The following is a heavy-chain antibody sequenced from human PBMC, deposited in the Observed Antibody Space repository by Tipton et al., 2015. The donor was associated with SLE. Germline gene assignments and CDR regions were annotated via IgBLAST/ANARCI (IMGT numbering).Heavy chain of an antibody. CDR1: GFTFSSYG. CDR3: AQSGIAAAAFYY. J-gene: IGHJ4*02. Sequence: SLRLSCVTSGFTFSSYGMHWVRQAPGKGLEWVALIWYDGSKKYYRDSVKGRFTISRDNSKNTLHLQMNSLRAEDTAVYYCAQSGIAAAAFYYWGQGTLVTVSS. V-gene: IGHV3-33*06. D-gene: IGHD6-13*01. CDR2: IWYDGSKK.